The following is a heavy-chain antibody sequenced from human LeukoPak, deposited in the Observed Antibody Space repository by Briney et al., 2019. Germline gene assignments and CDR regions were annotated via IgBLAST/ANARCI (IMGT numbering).Heavy chain of an antibody. CDR1: GYSISSGYY. CDR2: IYQSGTT. CDR3: ARSDPGGYDASSFDY. D-gene: IGHD5-12*01. J-gene: IGHJ4*02. Sequence: SETLSLTCSVSGYSISSGYYWGWIRQPPGKGLEWIGSIYQSGTTSYNASLKSRVTISVDTSKNQFSLKLTSVTAADTAVYYCARSDPGGYDASSFDYWGQGTLATVSS. V-gene: IGHV4-38-2*02.